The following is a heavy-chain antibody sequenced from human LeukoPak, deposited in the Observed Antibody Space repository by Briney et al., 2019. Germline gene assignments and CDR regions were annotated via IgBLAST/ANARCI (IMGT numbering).Heavy chain of an antibody. Sequence: PGGSLRLSCAASGFTVSSNYMSWVRQAPGKGLEWVSVIYSGGSTYYADSVKGRFTISRDNSKSTLYIQMNSLRAEDTAVYYCAKAVGYYYYYMDVWGKGTTVTISS. J-gene: IGHJ6*03. CDR1: GFTVSSNY. V-gene: IGHV3-53*01. CDR2: IYSGGST. CDR3: AKAVGYYYYYMDV. D-gene: IGHD2-8*02.